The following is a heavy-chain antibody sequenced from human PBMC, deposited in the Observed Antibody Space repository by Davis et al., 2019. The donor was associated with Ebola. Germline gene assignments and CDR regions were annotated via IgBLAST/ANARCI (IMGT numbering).Heavy chain of an antibody. CDR3: ARDRVPNDYVREGAFDI. J-gene: IGHJ3*02. V-gene: IGHV3-23*01. D-gene: IGHD3-16*01. CDR1: GFTFSSYA. Sequence: GESLKISCAASGFTFSSYAMSWVRQAPGKGLEWVSTIRGSGTGTYYADSVKGRSAISRDNFKNTLYLQMNSLRAEDTAVYYCARDRVPNDYVREGAFDIWGQGTMVTVSS. CDR2: IRGSGTGT.